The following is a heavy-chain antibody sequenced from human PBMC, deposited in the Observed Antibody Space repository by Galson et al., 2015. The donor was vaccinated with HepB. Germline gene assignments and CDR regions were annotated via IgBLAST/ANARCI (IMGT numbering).Heavy chain of an antibody. CDR3: ARDWWDALTYYYGMDA. CDR2: ISHSSSSI. CDR1: GFTFTTYG. D-gene: IGHD1-26*01. Sequence: SLRLSCAASGFTFTTYGFNWVRQAPGKGLEWVSSISHSSSSIHYADSVKGRFTISRDNAKNSVFLQMNSLRAEDTAVYFCARDWWDALTYYYGMDAWGQGTTVTVSS. J-gene: IGHJ6*02. V-gene: IGHV3-21*01.